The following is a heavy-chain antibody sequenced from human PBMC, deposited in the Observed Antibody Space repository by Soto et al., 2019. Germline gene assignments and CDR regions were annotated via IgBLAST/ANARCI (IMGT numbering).Heavy chain of an antibody. Sequence: VHLVESGGGVVEPGGSLRLSCAASGFTFEDYTMHWVRQGPGKGPEWISLISWDGGITDYSDSVKGRFISSRDNSKNSIYLQMSSLTSDDAALYFCARDSYDILTGQKRYFDFWGQGTLVTVSS. J-gene: IGHJ4*02. CDR3: ARDSYDILTGQKRYFDF. CDR1: GFTFEDYT. D-gene: IGHD3-9*01. CDR2: ISWDGGIT. V-gene: IGHV3-43*01.